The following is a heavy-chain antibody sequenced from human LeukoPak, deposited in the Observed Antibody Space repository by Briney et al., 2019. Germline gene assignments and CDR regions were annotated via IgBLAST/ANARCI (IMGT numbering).Heavy chain of an antibody. Sequence: GESLKISCKGSGYSFTSYWITWVRQMPGKGLEWMGIIYPRDSDTRYSPSFQGQVTISADKSISTAYLQWSSLKASDTAMYYCASMTIAAPGTFHYWGQGTLVTVSS. CDR1: GYSFTSYW. CDR3: ASMTIAAPGTFHY. J-gene: IGHJ4*02. CDR2: IYPRDSDT. V-gene: IGHV5-51*01. D-gene: IGHD6-13*01.